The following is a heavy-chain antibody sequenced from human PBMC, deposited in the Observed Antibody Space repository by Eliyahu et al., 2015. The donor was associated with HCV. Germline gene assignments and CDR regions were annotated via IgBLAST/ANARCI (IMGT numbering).Heavy chain of an antibody. V-gene: IGHV4-39*07. Sequence: QLQLQESGPGLVKPSETLSLTCTVSGGSISSSSYYWGWIRQPPGKGLEWIGSVYYSGGTYYNPSLKSRVTISVDTTKNQFSLKLTSVTAADTAVYYCARGKSYSSDWLYYFDNWGQGSLVTVSS. J-gene: IGHJ4*02. CDR3: ARGKSYSSDWLYYFDN. CDR2: VYYSGGT. CDR1: GGSISSSSYY. D-gene: IGHD6-19*01.